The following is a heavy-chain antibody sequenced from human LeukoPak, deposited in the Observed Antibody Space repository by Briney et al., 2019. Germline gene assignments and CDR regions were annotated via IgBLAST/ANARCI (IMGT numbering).Heavy chain of an antibody. Sequence: ASVKVSCKTSGYRFSEYYIHWLRQAPGQGLEWMGWINPDSGGTNYAQSFQGRVTMTRDTSITTVYMELSRLRSDDTAVFYCTREARAGNWFDPWGQGTPVIVSS. CDR1: GYRFSEYY. J-gene: IGHJ5*02. CDR3: TREARAGNWFDP. D-gene: IGHD5-12*01. CDR2: INPDSGGT. V-gene: IGHV1-2*02.